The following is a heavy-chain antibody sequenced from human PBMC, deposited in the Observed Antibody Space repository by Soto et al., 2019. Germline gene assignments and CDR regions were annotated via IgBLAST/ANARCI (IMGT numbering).Heavy chain of an antibody. CDR1: GFTFSSYE. D-gene: IGHD3-16*01. CDR3: ARDMITLSRDYAFGS. CDR2: ISSSGSTI. V-gene: IGHV3-48*03. Sequence: GALRLSCAASGFTFSSYEMNWVRQAPGKGLEWVSYISSSGSTIYYADSVKGRFTISRDNAKNSLYLQMNSLGAEDTAVYYCARDMITLSRDYAFGSWGRRTMFTASS. J-gene: IGHJ3*02.